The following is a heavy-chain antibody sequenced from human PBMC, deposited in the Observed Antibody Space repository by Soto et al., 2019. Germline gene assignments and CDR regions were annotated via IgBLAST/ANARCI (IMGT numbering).Heavy chain of an antibody. D-gene: IGHD3-10*01. CDR1: GYTFTGYY. Sequence: ASVKVSCKASGYTFTGYYMHWVRQAPGQGLEWMGWINPNSGGTNYAQKFQGWVTMTRDTSISTAYMELSRLRSDDTAVYYCARAPPITMVRGVGFDPWGQGTLVTVSS. CDR3: ARAPPITMVRGVGFDP. J-gene: IGHJ5*02. V-gene: IGHV1-2*04. CDR2: INPNSGGT.